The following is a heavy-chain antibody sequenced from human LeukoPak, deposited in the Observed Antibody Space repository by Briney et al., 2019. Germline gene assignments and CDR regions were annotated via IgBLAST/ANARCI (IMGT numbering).Heavy chain of an antibody. J-gene: IGHJ5*02. Sequence: GGSLRLSCAASGFTFSSYSMNWVRQAPGKGLEWVSFISSSSSYIYYADSMKGRFTISRDNAKNSLYLQMNSLRDEDTAVYYCARESGYHGSGFDPWGQGTLVTVSS. CDR1: GFTFSSYS. D-gene: IGHD3-10*01. V-gene: IGHV3-21*01. CDR2: ISSSSSYI. CDR3: ARESGYHGSGFDP.